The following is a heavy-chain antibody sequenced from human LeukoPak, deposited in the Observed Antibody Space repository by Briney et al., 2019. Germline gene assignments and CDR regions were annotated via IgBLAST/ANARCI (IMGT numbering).Heavy chain of an antibody. Sequence: ASVRVSCKASGYTFTSYGISWVRQAPGQGLERMGWISGYDGNRNYAEKFQGRVTMTTDTSTSTAYMELRSLRSDDTAMYYCARDRDTGSSWFPWGQGTLVTVSS. CDR3: ARDRDTGSSWFP. CDR1: GYTFTSYG. CDR2: ISGYDGNR. J-gene: IGHJ5*02. V-gene: IGHV1-18*01. D-gene: IGHD6-13*01.